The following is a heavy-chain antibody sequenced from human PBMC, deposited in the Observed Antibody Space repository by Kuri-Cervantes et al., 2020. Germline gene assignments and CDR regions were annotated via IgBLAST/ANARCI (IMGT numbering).Heavy chain of an antibody. CDR1: GGSISSGDYY. D-gene: IGHD6-6*01. J-gene: IGHJ6*03. CDR2: IYYSGST. CDR3: ARGVEYSSSSFYYYYYHMDV. Sequence: SETLSLTCTVSGGSISSGDYYWSWIRQPPGKGLEWIGYIYYSGSTYYNPSLKSRVTISVDTSKNQFSLKLSSVTAADTAVYYCARGVEYSSSSFYYYYYHMDVWGKGTTVTVSS. V-gene: IGHV4-30-4*08.